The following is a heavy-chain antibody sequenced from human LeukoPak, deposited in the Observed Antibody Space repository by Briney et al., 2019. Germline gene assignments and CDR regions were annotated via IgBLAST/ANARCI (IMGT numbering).Heavy chain of an antibody. Sequence: SETLSLTCTVSGGSISSYYWSWIRQPPGKGLEWIGYISYSGSTSYNPSLKSRVTISVDTSKNQFSLSLNSVTAADTAVYYCARHQYDSGIDHTNWGQGTLVTVSS. J-gene: IGHJ4*02. CDR2: ISYSGST. V-gene: IGHV4-59*12. CDR1: GGSISSYY. CDR3: ARHQYDSGIDHTN. D-gene: IGHD3-10*01.